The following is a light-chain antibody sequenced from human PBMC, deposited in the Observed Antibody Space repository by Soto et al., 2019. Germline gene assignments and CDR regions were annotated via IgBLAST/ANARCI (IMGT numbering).Light chain of an antibody. Sequence: DIQMTQSPSSLSASVGDRVTITCRASQGIRNFLAWYQQKPGKVPELLIYAASTLHSGVPSRFGGSGSGTDFSLTISSLQPEDVASYYCQSYNSALLAFGGGTNVEIK. CDR2: AAS. CDR1: QGIRNF. J-gene: IGKJ4*01. V-gene: IGKV1-27*01. CDR3: QSYNSALLA.